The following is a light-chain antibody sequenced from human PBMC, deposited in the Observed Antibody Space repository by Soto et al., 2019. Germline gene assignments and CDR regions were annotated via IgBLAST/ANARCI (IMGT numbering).Light chain of an antibody. J-gene: IGKJ4*01. CDR1: QGISSY. Sequence: AIRMTQSPSSFSASTGDRVTITCRASQGISSYLAWYQQKPGKAPKLLIYAASTLQSGFPSRFSGSGSGTDCTLTISCLQSEDFATYYCQQYYSYPLTFCGGTKVEIK. V-gene: IGKV1-8*01. CDR3: QQYYSYPLT. CDR2: AAS.